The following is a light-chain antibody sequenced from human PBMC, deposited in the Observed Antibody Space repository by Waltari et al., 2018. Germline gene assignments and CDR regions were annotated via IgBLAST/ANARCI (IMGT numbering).Light chain of an antibody. V-gene: IGLV1-44*01. CDR3: AVWDDSLGGV. J-gene: IGLJ3*02. Sequence: QSVLTQPPSVSGTPGQRVTISCSGSNSNIGGNFVNWYQQLPGKAPKLLIYNDNQGPSGGPDRFSASKSGTSAALAITGLQSEDEADYYCAVWDDSLGGVFGGGTKVTVL. CDR2: NDN. CDR1: NSNIGGNF.